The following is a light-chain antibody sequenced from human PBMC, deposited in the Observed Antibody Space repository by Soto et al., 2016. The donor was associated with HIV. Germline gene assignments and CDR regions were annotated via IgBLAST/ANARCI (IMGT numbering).Light chain of an antibody. CDR3: HSRSSTENHNYV. V-gene: IGLV3-19*01. CDR1: SLRTYY. CDR2: GNN. Sequence: SSELTQDPVVSVALGQTVTITCQGDSLRTYYASWYQQKPGQAPVLVMYGNNNRPSGIPARFSGSSSGNPASLTITGARAEDEADYFCHSRSSTENHNYVFGTGTKVTVL. J-gene: IGLJ1*01.